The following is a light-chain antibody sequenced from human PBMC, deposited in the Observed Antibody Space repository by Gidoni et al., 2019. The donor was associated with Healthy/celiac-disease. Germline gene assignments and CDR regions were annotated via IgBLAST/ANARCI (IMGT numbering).Light chain of an antibody. CDR2: GKN. V-gene: IGLV3-19*01. CDR3: NSRDSSGNHYV. CDR1: RLRSCY. Sequence: SSELTQDPAVSVALGQTVRITCQGDRLRSCYASWYQQKPGQAPVLVIYGKNNRPSGIPDRFSGSSSGNTASLTITGAQAEDEADYYCNSRDSSGNHYVFGTGTKVTVL. J-gene: IGLJ1*01.